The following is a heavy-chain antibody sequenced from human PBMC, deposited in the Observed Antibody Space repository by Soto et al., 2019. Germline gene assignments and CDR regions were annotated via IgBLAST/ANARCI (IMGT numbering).Heavy chain of an antibody. D-gene: IGHD3-10*01. CDR2: INAGNGNT. V-gene: IGHV1-3*01. CDR3: ARDMGFGLSDY. Sequence: QVQLVQSGAEVKQPGASVKVSCKASGYTFTSYAMHWVRQAPGQRLEWMGWINAGNGNTKYSQKFQGRVTITRDTSASTVHMELSSMRSEDTAVYYCARDMGFGLSDYWGQGTLVTVSS. CDR1: GYTFTSYA. J-gene: IGHJ4*02.